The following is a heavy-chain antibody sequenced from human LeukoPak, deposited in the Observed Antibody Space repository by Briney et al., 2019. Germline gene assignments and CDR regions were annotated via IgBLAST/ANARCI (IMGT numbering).Heavy chain of an antibody. J-gene: IGHJ3*02. CDR2: IYYSGST. D-gene: IGHD4-17*01. CDR1: GGSISSSSYY. CDR3: ARTTVTKSYAFDI. V-gene: IGHV4-39*07. Sequence: SETLSRTCTVSGGSISSSSYYWGWIRQPPGKGLEWTGSIYYSGSTYNNPSVKSRVTISVDTSKNQFSLKLSSVTAADTAVYYCARTTVTKSYAFDIWGEGTMVTVSS.